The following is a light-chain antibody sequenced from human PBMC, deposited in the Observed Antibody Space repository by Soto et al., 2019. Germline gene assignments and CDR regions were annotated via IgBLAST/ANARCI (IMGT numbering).Light chain of an antibody. J-gene: IGKJ4*01. CDR2: DAS. V-gene: IGKV1-5*01. CDR3: QQYNSYSLLT. CDR1: QSISNS. Sequence: DLPMTQSPSTLSASVGDRVTFTCRASQSISNSLAWYQVKPGKAPNLLIYDASSLETGVPSRFSGSGSGTEFTLTISSLQPDDFGTYYCQQYNSYSLLTFGGGTKVEIK.